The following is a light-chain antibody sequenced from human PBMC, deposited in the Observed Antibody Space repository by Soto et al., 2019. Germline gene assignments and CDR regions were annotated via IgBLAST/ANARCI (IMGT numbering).Light chain of an antibody. CDR1: FSDVGRYNS. J-gene: IGLJ2*01. Sequence: QSALTQPASVSGSPGQSITISCTGTFSDVGRYNSVSWYQQRPGKAPKLMIFEVSNRPSGVSNRFSGSKSGNTASLAISGLQTEDEADYYCCSYTGSSAYVIFGGGTKLTVL. CDR3: CSYTGSSAYVI. V-gene: IGLV2-14*01. CDR2: EVS.